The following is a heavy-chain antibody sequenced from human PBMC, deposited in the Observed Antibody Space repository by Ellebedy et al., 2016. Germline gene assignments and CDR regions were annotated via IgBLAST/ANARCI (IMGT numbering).Heavy chain of an antibody. J-gene: IGHJ4*02. CDR1: GDSLPRHGVA. CDR3: ARGRDSSLDY. V-gene: IGHV6-1*01. D-gene: IGHD3-22*01. CDR2: TYYRSKWTY. Sequence: SQTLSLTCAISGDSLPRHGVAWNWLRQSPSRGLEWLGRTYYRSKWTYDYTVYVKSRITINPDTSKNQFSLQLNSVTPEDTAVYFCARGRDSSLDYWGQGVLVTVSS.